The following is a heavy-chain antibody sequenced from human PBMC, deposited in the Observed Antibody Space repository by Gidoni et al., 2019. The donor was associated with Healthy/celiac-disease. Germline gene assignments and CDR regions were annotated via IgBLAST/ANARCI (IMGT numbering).Heavy chain of an antibody. CDR2: IYYSGST. J-gene: IGHJ3*02. CDR1: GGSISSGGYY. CDR3: ARDRLSGSYSDDAFDI. Sequence: QVQLQESGPGLVKPSQTLSLTCTVSGGSISSGGYYWSWIRQHPGKGLEWIGYIYYSGSTYYNPSLKSRVTISVDTSKNQFSLKLSSVTAADTAVYYCARDRLSGSYSDDAFDIWGQGTMVTVSS. D-gene: IGHD1-26*01. V-gene: IGHV4-31*03.